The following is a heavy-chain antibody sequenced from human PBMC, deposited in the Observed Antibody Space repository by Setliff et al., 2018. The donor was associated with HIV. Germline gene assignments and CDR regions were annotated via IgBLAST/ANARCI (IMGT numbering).Heavy chain of an antibody. Sequence: SETLSLTCTVSNDSINYQYWAWIRQPPGKGLEWIGSIYYSGNTNYNPSLKSRVTISIDTSKSQFSLELSSVTAADTAVYYCASRVYYYDESRILREEGFVPWGQGTLVTVSS. D-gene: IGHD3-22*01. J-gene: IGHJ5*02. CDR2: IYYSGNT. CDR3: ASRVYYYDESRILREEGFVP. CDR1: NDSINYQY. V-gene: IGHV4-59*11.